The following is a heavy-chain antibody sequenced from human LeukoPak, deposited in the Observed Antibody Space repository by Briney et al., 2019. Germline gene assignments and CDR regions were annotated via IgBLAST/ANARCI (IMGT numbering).Heavy chain of an antibody. D-gene: IGHD6-25*01. CDR3: ARRVAAFDY. Sequence: PSETLSLTCAVSGYSISSGYYWGWIRQPPGKGLEWIRSIYHSGSTYYNPSLKSRVTISVDTSKNQFSLKLSSVTAADTAVYYCARRVAAFDYWGQGTLVTVSS. CDR2: IYHSGST. CDR1: GYSISSGYY. J-gene: IGHJ4*02. V-gene: IGHV4-38-2*01.